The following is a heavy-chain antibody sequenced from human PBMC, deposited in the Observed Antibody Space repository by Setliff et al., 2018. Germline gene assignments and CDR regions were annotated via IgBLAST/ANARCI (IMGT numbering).Heavy chain of an antibody. Sequence: LKISCKDSGYSFSISWIGWVRQMPGKGLDWMEIIYPGDSHNIRYSPSFQGQVTISADKSISTAYLQWSSLKASDTAMYYCARPSAGYSRPFDVWGQGTMVTVSS. CDR3: ARPSAGYSRPFDV. J-gene: IGHJ3*01. CDR1: GYSFSISW. CDR2: IYPGDSHNI. D-gene: IGHD2-15*01. V-gene: IGHV5-51*01.